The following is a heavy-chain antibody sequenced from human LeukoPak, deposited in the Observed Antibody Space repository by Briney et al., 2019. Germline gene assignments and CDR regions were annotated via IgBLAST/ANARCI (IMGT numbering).Heavy chain of an antibody. V-gene: IGHV1-18*01. Sequence: ASVKVSCKASGYTFTSYGISWVRQAPGQGLEWMGWISAYNGNTNYAQKLQGRVPMTTDTSTSTAYMELRSLRSEDTAVYYCARDGDYDILTGEPYYFDYWGQGTLVTVSS. CDR2: ISAYNGNT. J-gene: IGHJ4*02. CDR3: ARDGDYDILTGEPYYFDY. CDR1: GYTFTSYG. D-gene: IGHD3-9*01.